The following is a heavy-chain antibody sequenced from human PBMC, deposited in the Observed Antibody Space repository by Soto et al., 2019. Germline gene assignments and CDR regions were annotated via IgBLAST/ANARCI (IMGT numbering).Heavy chain of an antibody. CDR3: ARNGNNNVHIDF. CDR1: GGTTSSSSYY. D-gene: IGHD1-20*01. V-gene: IGHV4-39*01. J-gene: IGHJ4*01. Sequence: SEALSLPCTVSGGTTSSSSYYWVWIRQSPGKGLEWIGSIYYDGSTYYKPSLESRVTISVDTSKNQFSLKVSSVTAADTAVYYCARNGNNNVHIDFWGHGTLVTV. CDR2: IYYDGST.